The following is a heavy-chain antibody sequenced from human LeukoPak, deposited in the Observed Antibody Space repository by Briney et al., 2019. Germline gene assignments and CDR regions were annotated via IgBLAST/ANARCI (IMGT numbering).Heavy chain of an antibody. Sequence: PGGSLRLSCAASGFPFSSYTVNWVRQPPGKGLEWVSNIGTSSTTIYYADSVKGRFTISRDNAKNSLYLQMNSLRAEDTAVYYCARDPTTIFGVAPSFDYWGQGTLVTVSS. V-gene: IGHV3-48*04. J-gene: IGHJ4*02. D-gene: IGHD3-3*01. CDR2: IGTSSTTI. CDR3: ARDPTTIFGVAPSFDY. CDR1: GFPFSSYT.